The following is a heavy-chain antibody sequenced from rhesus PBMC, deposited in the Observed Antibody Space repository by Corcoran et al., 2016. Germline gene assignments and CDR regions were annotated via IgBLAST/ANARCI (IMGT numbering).Heavy chain of an antibody. D-gene: IGHD5-24*01. CDR3: TRGISTWVFDY. Sequence: EVQLVESGGGLVQPGRSLILSCAASGFTFSDYFMSWVRQAPGKGPEWVGIIKNKAYGGTAEYCPAVKGSFTISRDDSKSIARLQMNSLKTEGTAVYYCTRGISTWVFDYWGQGVLVTVSS. CDR2: IKNKAYGGTA. J-gene: IGHJ4*01. CDR1: GFTFSDYF. V-gene: IGHV3S22*01.